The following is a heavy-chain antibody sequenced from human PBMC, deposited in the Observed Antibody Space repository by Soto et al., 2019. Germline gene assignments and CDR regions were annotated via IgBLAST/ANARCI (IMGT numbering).Heavy chain of an antibody. D-gene: IGHD5-18*01. J-gene: IGHJ3*02. Sequence: PSETLSLTCTVSGGSISSGGYYWSWIRQHPGKGLEWMGYISYSGNTYYNPSLKSRVSMSVDTSENQVFLRLSSVTAANTALYYCARDDTRKGEGDAFDIWGQGIMVTASS. CDR1: GGSISSGGYY. CDR2: ISYSGNT. V-gene: IGHV4-31*03. CDR3: ARDDTRKGEGDAFDI.